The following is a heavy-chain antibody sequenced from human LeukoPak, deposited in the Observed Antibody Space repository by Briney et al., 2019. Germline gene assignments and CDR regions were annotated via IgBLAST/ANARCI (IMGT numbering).Heavy chain of an antibody. CDR3: ASYCSGSYRFDP. D-gene: IGHD3-10*01. V-gene: IGHV4-31*03. J-gene: IGHJ5*02. CDR1: GGSISSGNYY. Sequence: SETLSLTCTVSGGSISSGNYYWSWIRQHPGKGLEWIGYIHHSGSTYYNPSLKSRVIISVDTSKNQFSLKLNSVTAADTAVYYCASYCSGSYRFDPWGQGTLVTVSS. CDR2: IHHSGST.